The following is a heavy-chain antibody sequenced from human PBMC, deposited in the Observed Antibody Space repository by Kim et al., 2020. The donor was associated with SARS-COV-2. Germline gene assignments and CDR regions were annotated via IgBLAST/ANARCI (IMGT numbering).Heavy chain of an antibody. Sequence: SETLSLTCTVSGGSISSSSYYWGWIRQPPGKGLEWIGNIYYSGSTYYNPSLKSRVTISVDTSKNQFSLKLSSVTAADTAVYYCARVLPAVDYWGQGTLLTVSS. V-gene: IGHV4-39*01. CDR1: GGSISSSSYY. CDR3: ARVLPAVDY. CDR2: IYYSGST. D-gene: IGHD2-2*01. J-gene: IGHJ4*02.